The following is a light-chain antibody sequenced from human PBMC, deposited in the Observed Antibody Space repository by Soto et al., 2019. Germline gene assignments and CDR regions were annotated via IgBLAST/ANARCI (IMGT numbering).Light chain of an antibody. CDR2: DAS. J-gene: IGKJ4*01. CDR3: QQRSNWPST. CDR1: QTVGSY. Sequence: EIVLTQSPVTLSLSPGGRATLSCRASQTVGSYLAWYQQKPGQAPRLLIYDASNRAAGIPARFSGSGSGTDFTLTISSLEPEDFAVYYCQQRSNWPSTFGGGTKVEIK. V-gene: IGKV3-11*01.